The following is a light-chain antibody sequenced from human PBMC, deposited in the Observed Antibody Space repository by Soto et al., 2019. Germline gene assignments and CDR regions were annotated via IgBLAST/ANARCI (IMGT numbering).Light chain of an antibody. CDR3: HHYGVSLWT. Sequence: EIVSKQSPGTLYLSQGERSTLSCRPRKTVESNYLAWYHQRPGQAPRLLIYGSSTRATGVPDRFSCSGSGTAFPLTIIRREPAAFGMYYCHHYGVSLWTCGQGIKAE. CDR2: GSS. J-gene: IGKJ1*01. V-gene: IGKV3-20*01. CDR1: KTVESNY.